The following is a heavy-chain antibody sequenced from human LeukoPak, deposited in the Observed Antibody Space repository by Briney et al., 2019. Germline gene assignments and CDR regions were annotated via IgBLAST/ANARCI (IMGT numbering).Heavy chain of an antibody. CDR3: AKLSLSFLSGYSGVEGYYMDV. CDR1: GFTFTSYA. J-gene: IGHJ6*03. D-gene: IGHD3-3*01. Sequence: GGSLRLSCAVSGFTFTSYAVTWVRQAPGKGLEWVSGISGSAGSTYYADSVKGRFTISRDNSRNTVYVQMNSLRAEDTAVYYCAKLSLSFLSGYSGVEGYYMDVWGKGTTVTVSS. V-gene: IGHV3-23*01. CDR2: ISGSAGST.